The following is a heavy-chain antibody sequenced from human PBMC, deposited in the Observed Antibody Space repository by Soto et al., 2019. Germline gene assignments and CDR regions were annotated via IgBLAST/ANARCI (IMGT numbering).Heavy chain of an antibody. CDR1: GFTFSSYA. J-gene: IGHJ6*02. Sequence: CLSLASAASGFTFSSYAMHWVRQAPGKLLEWVAVISYDGSNKYYADSVTGRLSISRDNSKNTLYLQMNSLRAEGTAVYYCARHVGYSYCSFYYYLRMDVWGQVTTVTVSS. CDR3: ARHVGYSYCSFYYYLRMDV. D-gene: IGHD5-18*01. V-gene: IGHV3-30-3*01. CDR2: ISYDGSNK.